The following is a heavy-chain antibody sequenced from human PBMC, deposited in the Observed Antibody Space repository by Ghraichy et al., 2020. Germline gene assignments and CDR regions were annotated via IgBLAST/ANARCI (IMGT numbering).Heavy chain of an antibody. Sequence: SETLSLTCAVYGGSFSGYYWSWIRQPPGKGLEWIGEINHSGSTNCNPSLKSRVTISVDTSKNQFSLKLSSVTAADTAVYYCARGPIYSGSYWHYWGQGTLVTVSS. J-gene: IGHJ4*02. CDR2: INHSGST. D-gene: IGHD1-26*01. CDR1: GGSFSGYY. CDR3: ARGPIYSGSYWHY. V-gene: IGHV4-34*01.